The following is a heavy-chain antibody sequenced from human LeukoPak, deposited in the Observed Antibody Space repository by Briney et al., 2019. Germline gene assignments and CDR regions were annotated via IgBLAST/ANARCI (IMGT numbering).Heavy chain of an antibody. CDR2: IYSGETT. CDR1: GLTVSSNY. J-gene: IGHJ3*02. V-gene: IGHV3-53*01. Sequence: SGGSLRLSCAASGLTVSSNYMTWVRQAQGTGLEWVSLIYSGETTYYVDSVKGRFTISRDKSQNILYLQMNRLRVEDTAVYYCARISGGSFDIWGQGTTVTVYS. D-gene: IGHD3-10*01. CDR3: ARISGGSFDI.